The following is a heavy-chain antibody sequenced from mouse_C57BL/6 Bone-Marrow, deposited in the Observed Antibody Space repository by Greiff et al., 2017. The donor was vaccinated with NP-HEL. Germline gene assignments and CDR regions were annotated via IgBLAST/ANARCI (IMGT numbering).Heavy chain of an antibody. J-gene: IGHJ4*01. CDR2: INPNNGGT. CDR3: ARIYYGYDYAMDY. CDR1: GYTFTDYY. D-gene: IGHD2-2*01. Sequence: EVQLQQSGPDLVKPGASVKISCKASGYTFTDYYMNWVKQSHGKSLEWIGDINPNNGGTSYNQKFKGKATLTVNKSSSTAYMELRSLTSEDSAVYYCARIYYGYDYAMDYWGQGTSVTVSS. V-gene: IGHV1-26*01.